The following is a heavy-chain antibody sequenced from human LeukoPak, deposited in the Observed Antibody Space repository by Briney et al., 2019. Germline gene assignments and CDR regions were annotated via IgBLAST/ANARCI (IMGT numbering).Heavy chain of an antibody. CDR1: AGPISGYW. CDR3: ATDGGPFDN. J-gene: IGHJ4*02. V-gene: IGHV3-7*01. CDR2: IKQDASEI. D-gene: IGHD3-10*01. Sequence: PGWSLRLSCAVSAGPISGYWMSWVRQAPGKGLETVANIKQDASEIDHVGSVNGRFTISRDNAKNSVFLQMNSLRAEDTAVYSCATDGGPFDNWGQGILVSVSS.